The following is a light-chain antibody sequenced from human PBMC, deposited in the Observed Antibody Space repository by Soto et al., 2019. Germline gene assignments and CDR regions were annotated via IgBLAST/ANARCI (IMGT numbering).Light chain of an antibody. V-gene: IGKV1-5*03. CDR1: QSISTW. J-gene: IGKJ2*01. CDR2: KAS. CDR3: QQYNGYPHT. Sequence: DIQMTQSPSTLSASVGDRVTITCRASQSISTWLAWYQQKPGKAPKLLIYKASRLRNGVPSRFSGSGSGTEFPLTIYSLQPDDFASYYCQQYNGYPHTFGQGTKLEIK.